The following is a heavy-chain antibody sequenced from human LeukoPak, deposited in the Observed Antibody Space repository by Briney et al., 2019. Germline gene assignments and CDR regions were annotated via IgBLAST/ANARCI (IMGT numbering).Heavy chain of an antibody. CDR3: ASADGNKIDY. D-gene: IGHD5-24*01. J-gene: IGHJ4*02. CDR2: MYYGGST. CDR1: GDSISGSSYY. V-gene: IGHV4-39*01. Sequence: PSATLSLTCTVSGDSISGSSYYWGWIRQPPGKGLEWIGIMYYGGSTYYNPSLKSRVSISVDTSNNQFSLKVSSVTAADTAVYYCASADGNKIDYWGQGTLDTVSS.